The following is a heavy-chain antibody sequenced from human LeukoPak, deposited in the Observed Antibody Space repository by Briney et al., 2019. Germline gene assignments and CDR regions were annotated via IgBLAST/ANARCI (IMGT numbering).Heavy chain of an antibody. D-gene: IGHD2-15*01. CDR3: ARATAYCSGGSCYLSWFDP. CDR1: GYTFTSYG. V-gene: IGHV1-18*01. Sequence: ASVTVSFKASGYTFTSYGISWVRQAPGQGLEWMGWISAYNGNTNYAQKLQGRVTMTTDTSTSTAYMELRSLRSDDTAVYYCARATAYCSGGSCYLSWFDPWGQGTLVTVSS. J-gene: IGHJ5*02. CDR2: ISAYNGNT.